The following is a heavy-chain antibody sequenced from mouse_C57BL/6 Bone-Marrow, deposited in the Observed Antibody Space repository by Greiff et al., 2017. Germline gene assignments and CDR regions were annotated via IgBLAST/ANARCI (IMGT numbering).Heavy chain of an antibody. D-gene: IGHD1-1*01. CDR2: IWGDDDK. CDR1: GFSLSTFGMG. V-gene: IGHV8-8*01. CDR3: ARIKGYYGSSAWYYAMDY. J-gene: IGHJ4*01. Sequence: QVTLKESGPGILQPSQTLSLTCSFSGFSLSTFGMGVGWIRQPSGKGLEWRAHIWGDDDKYYNPALKSRLTISKATSKKQVFLKIANVDTADTATYYCARIKGYYGSSAWYYAMDYWGQGTSVTVSS.